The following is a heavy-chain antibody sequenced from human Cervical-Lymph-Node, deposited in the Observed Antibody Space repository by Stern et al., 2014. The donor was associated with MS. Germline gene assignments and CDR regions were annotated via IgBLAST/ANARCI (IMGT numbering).Heavy chain of an antibody. V-gene: IGHV3-11*01. CDR1: GFPFSDYY. CDR2: ISRSGSTI. D-gene: IGHD5-24*01. J-gene: IGHJ4*02. Sequence: VQLAESGGGLVKPGGSLRRSCSPSGFPFSDYYMSRIRQAPGQSLEWVSYISRSGSTISYADSVKGRFTISRDNAKNSLYLQMNSLRAEDTAVYYCARDSKERWLQPERYFDYWGQGTLVTVSS. CDR3: ARDSKERWLQPERYFDY.